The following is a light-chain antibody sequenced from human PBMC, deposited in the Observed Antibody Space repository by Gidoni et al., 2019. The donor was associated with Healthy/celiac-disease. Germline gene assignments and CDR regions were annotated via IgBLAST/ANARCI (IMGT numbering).Light chain of an antibody. CDR3: MQGTHWPRT. CDR2: KVS. Sequence: DVVMTQSPLSLPVTLGQPASISCRSSQSLVYRDGNTYLNWFQQRPGQSTRRLIYKVSNRDSGVPDRFSGSGSGTDFTLKISRVEAEDVGVYYCMQGTHWPRTFGQGTKVEIK. J-gene: IGKJ1*01. V-gene: IGKV2-30*01. CDR1: QSLVYRDGNTY.